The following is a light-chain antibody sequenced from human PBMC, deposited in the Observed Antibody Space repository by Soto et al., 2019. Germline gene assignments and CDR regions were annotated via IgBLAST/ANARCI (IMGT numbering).Light chain of an antibody. CDR1: SSNIGSDF. CDR2: ENN. CDR3: AAWDTSLSGGV. V-gene: IGLV1-51*02. Sequence: QSVLTQPPSVSAAPGQKVTISCSGRSSNIGSDFVSWYQQLPGTAPQLLIYENNKRPSGIPDRFSGSKSATSATLGITGLQTGDEADYYCAAWDTSLSGGVFGGGTKVTVL. J-gene: IGLJ3*02.